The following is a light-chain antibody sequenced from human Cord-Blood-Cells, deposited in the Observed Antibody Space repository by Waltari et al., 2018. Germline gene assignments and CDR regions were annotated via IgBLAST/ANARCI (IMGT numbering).Light chain of an antibody. V-gene: IGKV1-39*01. Sequence: DIQMTQAPSSLSASVGDRVTITCRASQSNSSYLNWYQQKRGKAPKRLIYAASSLQSGVPSRFSGSGSGTDFTLTISSLQPEDFATYYCQQSYSTPPITFGQGTRLEIK. J-gene: IGKJ5*01. CDR1: QSNSSY. CDR3: QQSYSTPPIT. CDR2: AAS.